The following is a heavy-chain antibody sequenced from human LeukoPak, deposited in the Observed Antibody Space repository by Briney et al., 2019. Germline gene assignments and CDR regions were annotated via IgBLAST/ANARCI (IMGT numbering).Heavy chain of an antibody. CDR3: ARSDWNAGFDY. CDR2: IYYSGST. V-gene: IGHV4-59*01. J-gene: IGHJ4*02. D-gene: IGHD1-1*01. CDR1: DGSISSYY. Sequence: PSETLSLTCTVSDGSISSYYWSWIRQPPGKGLEWIGYIYYSGSTNYNPSLKSRVTISVDTSKNQFSLKLSSVTAADTAVYYCARSDWNAGFDYWGQGTLVTVSS.